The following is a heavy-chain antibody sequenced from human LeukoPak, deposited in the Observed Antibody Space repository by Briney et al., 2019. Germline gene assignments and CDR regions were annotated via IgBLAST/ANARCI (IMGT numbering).Heavy chain of an antibody. CDR3: ARDGLAVASIQLGFDY. CDR2: ISAYNGNT. CDR1: GYTFTSYG. V-gene: IGHV1-18*01. Sequence: ASVKVSCKASGYTFTSYGISWVRQAPGQGLEWMGWISAYNGNTDYAQKLQGRVTMTTDTSTSTAYMELRSLRSDDTAVYYCARDGLAVASIQLGFDYWGQGTLVTVSS. J-gene: IGHJ4*02. D-gene: IGHD6-19*01.